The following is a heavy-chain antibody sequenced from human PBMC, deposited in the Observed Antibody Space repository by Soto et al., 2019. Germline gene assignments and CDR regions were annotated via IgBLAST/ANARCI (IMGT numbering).Heavy chain of an antibody. Sequence: QVQLQQWGAGLLKPSETLSLTCAVYGGSFSGYYWSWIRQPPGKGLEWIGEINHSGSTNYNPSLKSRVTISVDTSKNQFSLKLSSVTAADTAVYYCARGQTTVISYHFDYWGQGTLVTVSS. CDR1: GGSFSGYY. D-gene: IGHD4-17*01. J-gene: IGHJ4*02. CDR2: INHSGST. V-gene: IGHV4-34*01. CDR3: ARGQTTVISYHFDY.